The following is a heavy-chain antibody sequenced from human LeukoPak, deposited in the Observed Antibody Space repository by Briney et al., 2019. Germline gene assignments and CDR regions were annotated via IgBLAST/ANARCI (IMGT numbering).Heavy chain of an antibody. J-gene: IGHJ4*02. Sequence: GGSLRLSCVASGFTFRIYSMNWVRQAPGKRLEWVASMSSSSSFITYADSIKGRFTISRDNAKNSLYLQMNSLRAEDTAVYYCVKNRQSSSSDFDYWGQGTLVTVSS. CDR3: VKNRQSSSSDFDY. CDR1: GFTFRIYS. CDR2: MSSSSSFI. D-gene: IGHD6-6*01. V-gene: IGHV3-21*06.